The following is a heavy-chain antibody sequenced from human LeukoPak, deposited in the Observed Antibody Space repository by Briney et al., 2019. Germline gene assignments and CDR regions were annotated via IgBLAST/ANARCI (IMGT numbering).Heavy chain of an antibody. V-gene: IGHV1-69*13. CDR1: GGTFSSYA. D-gene: IGHD5-18*01. CDR3: ARVVTGYYYYMDV. Sequence: SVKISCKGSGGTFSSYAISWVRQAPGQGNEWMGGIILIFGTANYAQKFQGRVTITADESTSTAYMELSSLRSEDTAVYYCARVVTGYYYYMDVWGKGTTVTVSS. J-gene: IGHJ6*03. CDR2: IILIFGTA.